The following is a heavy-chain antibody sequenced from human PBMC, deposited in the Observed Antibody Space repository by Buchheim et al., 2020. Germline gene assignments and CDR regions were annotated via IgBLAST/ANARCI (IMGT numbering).Heavy chain of an antibody. Sequence: EVQLVETGGGLIQPGGSLRLSCAASGFTVSSNYMSWVRQAPGKGLEWVSVTYSGGSTYYADSVKGRFTISRDNSKNTLYLQMNSLRAEDTAVYYCARDLYDFWSGSRTFYGMDVWGQGTT. V-gene: IGHV3-53*02. D-gene: IGHD3-3*01. CDR3: ARDLYDFWSGSRTFYGMDV. CDR2: TYSGGST. J-gene: IGHJ6*02. CDR1: GFTVSSNY.